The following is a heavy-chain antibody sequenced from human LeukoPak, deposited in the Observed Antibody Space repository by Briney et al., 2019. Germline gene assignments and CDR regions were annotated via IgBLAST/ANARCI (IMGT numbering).Heavy chain of an antibody. J-gene: IGHJ6*03. Sequence: SETLSLTCTVSGGSISSGSYYWSWIRQPAGKGPEWIGRIYTSGSTNYNPSLKSRVTISVDTSKNQFSLKLSSVTAADTAVYYCASGSRFYYYYYYYMDVWGKGTTVTVSS. CDR3: ASGSRFYYYYYYYMDV. V-gene: IGHV4-61*02. CDR2: IYTSGST. CDR1: GGSISSGSYY. D-gene: IGHD2-15*01.